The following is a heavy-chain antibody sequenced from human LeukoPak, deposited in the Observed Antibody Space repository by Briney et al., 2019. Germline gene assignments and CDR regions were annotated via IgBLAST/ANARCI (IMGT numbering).Heavy chain of an antibody. Sequence: ASVKVSCKASGYTFTSYGISWVRQAPGQGLEWMGWISAYNGNTNYAQKLQGRVTMTTDTSTSTAYMELRSLRSDDTAVYYCARRTGRYYYDSSGYSPSLYYFDYWGQGTLVTVSS. CDR2: ISAYNGNT. CDR3: ARRTGRYYYDSSGYSPSLYYFDY. CDR1: GYTFTSYG. D-gene: IGHD3-22*01. J-gene: IGHJ4*02. V-gene: IGHV1-18*01.